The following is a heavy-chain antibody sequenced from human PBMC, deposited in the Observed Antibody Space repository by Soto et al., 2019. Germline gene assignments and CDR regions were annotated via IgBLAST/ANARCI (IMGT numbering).Heavy chain of an antibody. Sequence: EVQLLESGGGLVQPGGSLRLSCAASQFTFSYYAMGWVRQAPGKGLEWVSLISGAGGSTNYAYSVKGRFAISRDNPENTLYLQMNSLSAEDTVVYYCAKGRPPFELWGRGTLVIVSS. CDR3: AKGRPPFEL. D-gene: IGHD6-6*01. CDR1: QFTFSYYA. V-gene: IGHV3-23*01. J-gene: IGHJ2*01. CDR2: ISGAGGST.